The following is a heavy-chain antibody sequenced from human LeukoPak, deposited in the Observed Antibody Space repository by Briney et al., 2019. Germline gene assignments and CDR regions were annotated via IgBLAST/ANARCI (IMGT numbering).Heavy chain of an antibody. D-gene: IGHD2-15*01. CDR3: ARDACSGGSRYSPWFDP. J-gene: IGHJ5*02. CDR2: IYSGGST. V-gene: IGHV3-53*01. CDR1: GFTVSSNY. Sequence: GGSLRLSCAASGFTVSSNYMSWVRQAPGKGLEWVSVIYSGGSTYYADSVKGRFTISRDNSKNTLYLQMNSLRAEDTAVYYCARDACSGGSRYSPWFDPWGQGTLVTVSS.